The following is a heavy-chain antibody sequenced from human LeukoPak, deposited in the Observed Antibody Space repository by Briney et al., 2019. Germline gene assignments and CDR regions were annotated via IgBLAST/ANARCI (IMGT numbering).Heavy chain of an antibody. Sequence: GASVKVSCKASGYTLTELSMHWVRQAPGKGLEWMGGFDPEDGETIYAQKFQGRVTMTEDTSTATAYMELNSLRSDDTAVYYCATDPGELVPAAKGPRGDYCYGMDVWGQGTTVTVSS. CDR2: FDPEDGET. D-gene: IGHD2-2*01. J-gene: IGHJ6*02. CDR3: ATDPGELVPAAKGPRGDYCYGMDV. V-gene: IGHV1-24*01. CDR1: GYTLTELS.